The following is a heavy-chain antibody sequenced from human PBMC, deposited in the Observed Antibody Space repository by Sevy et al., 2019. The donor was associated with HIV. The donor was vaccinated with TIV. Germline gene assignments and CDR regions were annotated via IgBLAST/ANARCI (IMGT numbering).Heavy chain of an antibody. J-gene: IGHJ2*01. V-gene: IGHV3-33*01. Sequence: GGSLGLSCAASGFTFSSYGMHWVRQAPGKGLEWVAVIWYDGSNKYYADSVKGRFTISRDNSKNTLYLQMNSLRAEDTAVYYCARDQAGDLTATLHWYFDLWGRGTLVTVSS. D-gene: IGHD3-16*01. CDR3: ARDQAGDLTATLHWYFDL. CDR2: IWYDGSNK. CDR1: GFTFSSYG.